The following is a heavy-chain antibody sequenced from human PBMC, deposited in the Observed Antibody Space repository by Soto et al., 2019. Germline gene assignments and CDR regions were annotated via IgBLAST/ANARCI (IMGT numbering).Heavy chain of an antibody. J-gene: IGHJ4*02. CDR3: ARTSAVSYYDSLTYFFDY. Sequence: SETLSLTCSVSGGSVSSGDYYWSWIRQHPGKGLEWIGYIHYSGNTYYNPSLNSRVSMSVDTSKSQFSLKLSSVTAADTAVYFCARTSAVSYYDSLTYFFDYWGQGALVTVSS. D-gene: IGHD3-22*01. CDR1: GGSVSSGDYY. CDR2: IHYSGNT. V-gene: IGHV4-31*02.